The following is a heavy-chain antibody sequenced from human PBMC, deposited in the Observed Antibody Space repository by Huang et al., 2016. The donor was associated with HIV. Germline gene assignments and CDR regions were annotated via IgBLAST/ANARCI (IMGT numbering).Heavy chain of an antibody. CDR1: GGSMSSYY. CDR2: IYYSGSN. V-gene: IGHV4-59*01. D-gene: IGHD6-6*01. Sequence: QVQLQESGPGLVKPSETLPLTCTVSGGSMSSYYWSWIRQPPGKGLEWIGYIYYSGSNNYNPALKSRATISVDTSKNQFSLRLSSVTAADTAVYYCASASIAARRWFDPWGQGSLVTVSS. J-gene: IGHJ5*02. CDR3: ASASIAARRWFDP.